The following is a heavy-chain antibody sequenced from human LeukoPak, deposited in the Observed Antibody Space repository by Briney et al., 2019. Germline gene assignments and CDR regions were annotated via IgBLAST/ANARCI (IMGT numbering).Heavy chain of an antibody. CDR1: GYTFTSYY. J-gene: IGHJ4*02. Sequence: GASVKVSCKASGYTFTSYYLHWVRQAPGQGLEWMGIINPSGGSTSYAQKFQGRVTMTRDTSTSTVYMELSSLRSEDTAVYYCASIAVAGTGFDYWGQGTLVTVSS. CDR3: ASIAVAGTGFDY. CDR2: INPSGGST. D-gene: IGHD6-19*01. V-gene: IGHV1-46*01.